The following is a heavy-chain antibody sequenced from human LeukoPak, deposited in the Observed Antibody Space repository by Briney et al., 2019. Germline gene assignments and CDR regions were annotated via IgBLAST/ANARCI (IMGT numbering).Heavy chain of an antibody. CDR3: AKDGRVGYYGSGSYDNWFDP. CDR2: ISGTGGST. D-gene: IGHD3-10*01. CDR1: GFTFSTYA. V-gene: IGHV3-23*01. Sequence: GGSLRLSCAASGFTFSTYAMTWVRQAPGKGLEWVSLISGTGGSTYYADSVKGRFTISRDNSKNTLYLQMNSLRAEDTAVYYCAKDGRVGYYGSGSYDNWFDPWGQGTLVTVSS. J-gene: IGHJ5*02.